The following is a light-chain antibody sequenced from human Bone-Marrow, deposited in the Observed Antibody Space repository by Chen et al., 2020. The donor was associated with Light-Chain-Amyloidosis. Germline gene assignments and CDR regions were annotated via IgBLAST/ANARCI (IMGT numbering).Light chain of an antibody. V-gene: IGKV1-33*01. Sequence: DIQMTQSPSSLSASVGDRVTITCQASQGIANYLNWYQHKSGKAPKLLIYDASNLETGVPSRFSGSGSGTDFTLTITSLQPEGTATYYCQQYDNRPFTFGRGTKLEIK. CDR2: DAS. J-gene: IGKJ2*01. CDR3: QQYDNRPFT. CDR1: QGIANY.